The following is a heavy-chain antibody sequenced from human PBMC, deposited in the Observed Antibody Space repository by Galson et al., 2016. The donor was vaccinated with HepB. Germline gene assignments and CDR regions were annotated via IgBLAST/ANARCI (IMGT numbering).Heavy chain of an antibody. V-gene: IGHV3-30*03. CDR3: ARDGISSLDQ. D-gene: IGHD2/OR15-2a*01. CDR1: GFTFSSYG. J-gene: IGHJ4*02. CDR2: ITPEGSDT. Sequence: SLRLSCAASGFTFSSYGMHWVRQAPGKGLDWVALITPEGSDTYYADAVKGRFTISRDNSKNTQSLQMNSLRAEDTAIYYCARDGISSLDQWGQGILVTVSS.